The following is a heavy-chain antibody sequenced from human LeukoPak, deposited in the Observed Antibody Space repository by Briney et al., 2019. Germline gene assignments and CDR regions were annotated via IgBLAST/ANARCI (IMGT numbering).Heavy chain of an antibody. V-gene: IGHV3-48*04. J-gene: IGHJ6*03. CDR3: ARATSGYDSYYYYYMDV. CDR1: GFTFSSYS. D-gene: IGHD5-12*01. Sequence: GGSLRLSCAASGFTFSSYSMNWVRQAPGKGLEWVSYISSSGSTIYYADSVKGRFTISRDNAKNSLYLQMNSLRAEDTAVYYCARATSGYDSYYYYYMDVWGKGTTVTVSS. CDR2: ISSSGSTI.